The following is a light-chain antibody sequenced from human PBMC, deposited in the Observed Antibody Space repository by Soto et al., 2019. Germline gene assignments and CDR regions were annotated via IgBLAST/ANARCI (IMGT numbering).Light chain of an antibody. CDR1: QSVSSN. V-gene: IGKV3-15*01. CDR2: GAS. Sequence: EIVMTQSPATLSVSPGERATLSCRASQSVSSNLAWYQQKPGQAPRILIYGASTRATGIPARFSGSGSGTEFTIAISSLQSEDFAVYYCQQYTNWPPLTFGGGTKVEIK. CDR3: QQYTNWPPLT. J-gene: IGKJ4*01.